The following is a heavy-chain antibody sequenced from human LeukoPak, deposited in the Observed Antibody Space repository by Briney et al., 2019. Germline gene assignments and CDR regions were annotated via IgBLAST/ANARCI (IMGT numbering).Heavy chain of an antibody. D-gene: IGHD2-2*02. V-gene: IGHV4-61*02. J-gene: IGHJ1*01. CDR1: GGSISSGSYY. CDR3: ARGGVVVATAIRAEYFQH. CDR2: IYTSGST. Sequence: PSQTLSLTCTVSGGSISSGSYYWSWIRQPAGKGLKWIGRIYTSGSTNYNPSLKSRVTISVDTSKNQFSLKLSSVTAADTAVYYCARGGVVVATAIRAEYFQHWGQGTLVTVSA.